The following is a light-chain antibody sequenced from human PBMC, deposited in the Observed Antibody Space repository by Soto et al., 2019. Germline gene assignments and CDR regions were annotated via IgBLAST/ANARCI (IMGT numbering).Light chain of an antibody. J-gene: IGKJ4*01. Sequence: EIVLTQSPASLSLSPGERATLSCRASQSVDSYLVWYQQKPGQAPRLLIFGASNRATGIPARFSGSGSGTDFTLTISSLEPEDSAVYYCQQRYVWLTFGGGTKVDIK. CDR1: QSVDSY. V-gene: IGKV3-11*01. CDR3: QQRYVWLT. CDR2: GAS.